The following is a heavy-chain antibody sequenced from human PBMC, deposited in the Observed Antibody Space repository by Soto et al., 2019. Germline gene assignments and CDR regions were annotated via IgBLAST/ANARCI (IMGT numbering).Heavy chain of an antibody. CDR1: GGTFSSYA. V-gene: IGHV1-69*12. J-gene: IGHJ4*02. CDR3: ARLIEDIVLVPAAIVSDY. Sequence: QVQLVQSGAEVKKPGSSVKVSCKASGGTFSSYAISWVRQAPGQGLEWMGGIIPIFGTANYAQKFQGRVTITADESTSTAYMELSSLRSEDTAVYYCARLIEDIVLVPAAIVSDYWGQGTLVTVSS. D-gene: IGHD2-2*01. CDR2: IIPIFGTA.